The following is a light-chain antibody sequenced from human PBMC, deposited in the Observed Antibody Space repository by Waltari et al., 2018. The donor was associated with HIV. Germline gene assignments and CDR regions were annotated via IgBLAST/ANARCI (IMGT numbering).Light chain of an antibody. CDR1: QSVLYFSDNKNY. Sequence: DIVMTQSPDSLAVSLGERATINCKSSQSVLYFSDNKNYLGWYQQKTGQPPKLLIYWASTRASGVPDRFSGSGYGTDFTLTISSLQAEDVAVYYCQQYYSNPLTFGQGTKLEIK. CDR2: WAS. CDR3: QQYYSNPLT. J-gene: IGKJ2*01. V-gene: IGKV4-1*01.